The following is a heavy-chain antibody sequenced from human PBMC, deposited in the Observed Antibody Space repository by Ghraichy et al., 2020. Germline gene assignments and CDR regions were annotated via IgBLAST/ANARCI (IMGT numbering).Heavy chain of an antibody. V-gene: IGHV4-30-2*01. J-gene: IGHJ4*02. D-gene: IGHD3-10*01. CDR2: IYHNGGT. CDR3: ARVSPGVALDY. CDR1: GDSITNATNS. Sequence: SETLSLTCAISGDSITNATNSWTWIRQPPGKGLEWIGNIYHNGGTHYTPSLKSRITISVAGSKRQFSLKLTSVTAADTAVYFCARVSPGVALDYWGQGTLVTVSS.